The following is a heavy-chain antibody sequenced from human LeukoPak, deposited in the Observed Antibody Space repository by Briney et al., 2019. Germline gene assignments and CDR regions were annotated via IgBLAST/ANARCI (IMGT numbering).Heavy chain of an antibody. Sequence: ASVKVSCKVSGNTLSDFSIHWVRQAPGKGLEWMGGFDPEDGQTVYAETFQDRVTMTEDSSTGTAYMDLHTLRSEDTAIYYCATSINYNDYASDSWGQGTLVTVSS. D-gene: IGHD4-17*01. J-gene: IGHJ4*02. CDR2: FDPEDGQT. CDR1: GNTLSDFS. V-gene: IGHV1-24*01. CDR3: ATSINYNDYASDS.